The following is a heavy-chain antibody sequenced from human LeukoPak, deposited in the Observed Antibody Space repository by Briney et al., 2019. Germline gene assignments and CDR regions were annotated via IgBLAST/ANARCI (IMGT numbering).Heavy chain of an antibody. CDR1: GFTFSSYS. D-gene: IGHD3-10*01. V-gene: IGHV3-23*01. CDR2: ISGSGGST. CDR3: ARELYVLGPALGAFDI. Sequence: PGGSLRLSCAASGFTFSSYSMNWVRQAPGKGLEWVSAISGSGGSTYYADSVKGRFTISRDNSKNTLYLQMNSLRAEDTAVYYCARELYVLGPALGAFDIWGQGTMVTVSS. J-gene: IGHJ3*02.